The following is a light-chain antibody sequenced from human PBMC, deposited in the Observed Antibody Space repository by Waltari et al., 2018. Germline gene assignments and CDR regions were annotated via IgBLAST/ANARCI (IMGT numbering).Light chain of an antibody. Sequence: DIQLPQSPSSVSASVGDRVTITCRASQGITTWLAWYQQKPGTAPNLLIYAASNLQSGVPSRFSGSGSGTDFTFTISSLQPEDFATYYCQQANSFPLTFGGGTKVEIK. CDR1: QGITTW. V-gene: IGKV1-12*01. J-gene: IGKJ4*01. CDR3: QQANSFPLT. CDR2: AAS.